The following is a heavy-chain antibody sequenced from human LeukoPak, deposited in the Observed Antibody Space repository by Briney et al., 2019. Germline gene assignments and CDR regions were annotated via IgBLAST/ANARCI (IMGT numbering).Heavy chain of an antibody. CDR1: GYSISSGYY. V-gene: IGHV4-38-2*02. J-gene: IGHJ4*02. CDR2: IYHSGST. D-gene: IGHD2-15*01. CDR3: AKDGVGGSCYD. Sequence: PSETLSLTCAVSGYSISSGYYWGWIRQPPGKGLEWIGSIYHSGSTYYNPSLKSRVTISVDTSKNQFSLKLSSVTAADTAVYYCAKDGVGGSCYDWGQGTLVTVSS.